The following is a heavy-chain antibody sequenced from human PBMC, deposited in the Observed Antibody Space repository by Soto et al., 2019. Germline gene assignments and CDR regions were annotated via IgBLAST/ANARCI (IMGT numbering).Heavy chain of an antibody. Sequence: SETLSLTCAVYGGSFRGYDWSWIRQPPGKGLEWIGEINHSGSTNYNPSLKSRVTISVDTSKNQFSLKLSSVTAADTAVYYCARDGPGTTFAFDIWGQGTMVTVSS. CDR1: GGSFRGYD. D-gene: IGHD1-1*01. V-gene: IGHV4-34*01. CDR2: INHSGST. CDR3: ARDGPGTTFAFDI. J-gene: IGHJ3*02.